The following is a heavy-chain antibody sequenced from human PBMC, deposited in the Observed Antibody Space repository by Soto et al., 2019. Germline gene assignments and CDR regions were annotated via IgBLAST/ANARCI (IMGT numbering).Heavy chain of an antibody. V-gene: IGHV3-23*01. CDR3: AKDGADLDYNNSWYGSDN. Sequence: EVQLLESGGGLVQPGGSLRLSCAASGFTFSNYAMSWVRQAPGKGLEWVSVISDSGGSTYYADSVKGRFTISRDNSKNKLYLHMNSLRAEDTAVYYCAKDGADLDYNNSWYGSDNWGQGTLVTVSS. CDR2: ISDSGGST. D-gene: IGHD6-13*01. J-gene: IGHJ4*02. CDR1: GFTFSNYA.